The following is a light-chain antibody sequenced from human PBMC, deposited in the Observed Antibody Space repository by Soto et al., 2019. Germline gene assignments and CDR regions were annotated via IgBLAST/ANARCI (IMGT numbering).Light chain of an antibody. Sequence: DIQLTQSPSFLSASVGDRVTITCRASQGISSYLAWYQQKPGKAPKLLIYAASTLQSGVPSRFSGSGSGTEFALTISLQPEDFAPYFCQQLYSYPWTFGQGTKVEIK. J-gene: IGKJ1*01. CDR1: QGISSY. CDR3: QQLYSYPWT. CDR2: AAS. V-gene: IGKV1-9*01.